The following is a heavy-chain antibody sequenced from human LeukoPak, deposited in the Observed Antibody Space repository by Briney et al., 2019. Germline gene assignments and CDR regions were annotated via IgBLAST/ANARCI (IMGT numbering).Heavy chain of an antibody. V-gene: IGHV1-3*04. CDR2: INTGNGDT. Sequence: ASVKVSCKASGYTFTSYTMHWVRQAPGQRLEWMGWINTGNGDTKYSQKFQGRVTITRDTSASTAYMELSSLRSEDTAVYYCARGSRVVPAASLGYWGQGTLVTVSS. J-gene: IGHJ4*02. D-gene: IGHD2-2*01. CDR3: ARGSRVVPAASLGY. CDR1: GYTFTSYT.